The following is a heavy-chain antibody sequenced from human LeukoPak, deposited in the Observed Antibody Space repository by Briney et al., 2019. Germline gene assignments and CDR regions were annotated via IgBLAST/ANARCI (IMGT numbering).Heavy chain of an antibody. CDR3: ARVAEQLWFRDLPHLIFDY. Sequence: SETLSLTCTVSGGSISSGDYYWSWIRQPPGKGLEWIAYMYYSGSTYYNPSLKSRVTMSADTSKNQLSLKLSSVTAADTAVYYCARVAEQLWFRDLPHLIFDYWGQGTLVTVSS. CDR2: MYYSGST. CDR1: GGSISSGDYY. V-gene: IGHV4-30-4*01. J-gene: IGHJ4*02. D-gene: IGHD5-18*01.